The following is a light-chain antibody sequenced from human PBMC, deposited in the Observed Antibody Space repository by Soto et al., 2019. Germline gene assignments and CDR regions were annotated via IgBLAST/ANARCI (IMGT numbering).Light chain of an antibody. CDR3: LQYNSYSWT. CDR1: QIISTW. V-gene: IGKV1-5*01. J-gene: IGKJ1*01. Sequence: DIQMTQSPSSLSASVGDRVTITCQASQIISTWLAWYQQKPGKAPKLLIYDASSLESGVPSRFSGSASGTKFTLTISSLQPDDFATYYCLQYNSYSWTFGQGTKVDIK. CDR2: DAS.